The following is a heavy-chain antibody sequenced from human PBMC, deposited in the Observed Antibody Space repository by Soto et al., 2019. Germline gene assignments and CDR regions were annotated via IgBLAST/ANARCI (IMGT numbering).Heavy chain of an antibody. V-gene: IGHV3-30*18. J-gene: IGHJ6*02. Sequence: LRLSCAASGFTFSSYGMHWVRQAPGKGLEWVAVISYVGSNKYYADSVKGRFTISRDNSMNTLYLQMNSLRAEDTAVYYCAKEMPQVVPAAIGKYYYYGMDVWGQGSTVTVFS. CDR1: GFTFSSYG. CDR3: AKEMPQVVPAAIGKYYYYGMDV. CDR2: ISYVGSNK. D-gene: IGHD2-2*02.